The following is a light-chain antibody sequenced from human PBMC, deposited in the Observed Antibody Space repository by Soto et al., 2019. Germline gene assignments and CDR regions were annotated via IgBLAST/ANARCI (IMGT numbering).Light chain of an antibody. CDR2: DVA. CDR1: SSDVGAYNF. J-gene: IGLJ1*01. V-gene: IGLV2-14*03. Sequence: QSGPAQPSSGSGATGQSITISCTGSSSDVGAYNFVSWYQHYPDKAPKVVIYDVANRPSGVSYRFSASKSGNTASLTISGLQAEDEADYYCMSFTSSNTYVFGTGTKVTVL. CDR3: MSFTSSNTYV.